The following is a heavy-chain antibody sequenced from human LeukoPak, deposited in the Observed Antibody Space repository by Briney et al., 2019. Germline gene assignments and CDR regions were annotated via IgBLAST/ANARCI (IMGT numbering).Heavy chain of an antibody. Sequence: SETLSLTCTVSGVSISTYYWSWIRQPPGKGLDWIGYIYHSGSTKYNPSLKSRVTISVDTSKNQFSLKLSSVTAADTAVYYCARDGYSGNDGLWGQGTLVTVSS. CDR1: GVSISTYY. CDR2: IYHSGST. J-gene: IGHJ4*02. D-gene: IGHD5-12*01. CDR3: ARDGYSGNDGL. V-gene: IGHV4-59*01.